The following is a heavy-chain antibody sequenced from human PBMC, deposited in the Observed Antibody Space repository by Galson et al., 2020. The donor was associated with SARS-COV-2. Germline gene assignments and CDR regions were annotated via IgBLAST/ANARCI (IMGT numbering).Heavy chain of an antibody. J-gene: IGHJ4*02. Sequence: SVKVSCKASGGTFSSYAISWVRQAPGQGLEWMGGIIPIFGTANYAQKFQGRVTITADESTSTAYMELSSLRSEDTAVYYCASPGDYEERYYFDYWGQGTLVTVSS. V-gene: IGHV1-69*13. CDR3: ASPGDYEERYYFDY. CDR1: GGTFSSYA. CDR2: IIPIFGTA. D-gene: IGHD4-17*01.